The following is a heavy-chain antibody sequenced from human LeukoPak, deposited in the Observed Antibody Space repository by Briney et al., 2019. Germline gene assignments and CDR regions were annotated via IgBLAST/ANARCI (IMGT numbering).Heavy chain of an antibody. CDR1: GFTFSSYS. V-gene: IGHV3-21*01. D-gene: IGHD2-15*01. CDR3: AKDGEYCSGGSCSFFDY. J-gene: IGHJ4*02. Sequence: GGSLRLSCAASGFTFSSYSMNWVRQAPGKGLEWVSSISTSSSYIYYADSVKGRFIISRDNAKKSLYLQMNSLRAEDTAVYHCAKDGEYCSGGSCSFFDYWGQGTLVTVSS. CDR2: ISTSSSYI.